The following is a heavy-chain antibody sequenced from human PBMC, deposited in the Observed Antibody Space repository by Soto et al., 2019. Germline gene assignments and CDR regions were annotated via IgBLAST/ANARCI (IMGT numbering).Heavy chain of an antibody. CDR2: TYYRSKWSN. V-gene: IGHV6-1*01. CDR3: ARGRHSDFDY. J-gene: IGHJ4*02. CDR1: GDSVFTNGVA. D-gene: IGHD1-26*01. Sequence: QVQLQQSGPGLVKPSQTLSLTCAISGDSVFTNGVAWNWLRQSPSRGLEWLGRTYYRSKWSNDYAVSVKSRITINLDTSKNQLSLQLNSVIPEDTAVYYCARGRHSDFDYWGQGTLVTVSS.